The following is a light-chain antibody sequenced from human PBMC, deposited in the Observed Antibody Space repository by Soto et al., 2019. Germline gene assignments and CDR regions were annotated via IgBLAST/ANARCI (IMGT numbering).Light chain of an antibody. CDR2: DVS. V-gene: IGLV2-14*01. CDR1: SSDVGGYNY. J-gene: IGLJ1*01. CDR3: SSYTSSSLLYV. Sequence: QSALTQPASVSGSPGQSITISCTGTSSDVGGYNYVSWYQQLPGKAPKLMIYDVSNRPSGVSNRFSGSKSGNTASLTISGLQAEDEDDYYCSSYTSSSLLYVFGTGTKLTVL.